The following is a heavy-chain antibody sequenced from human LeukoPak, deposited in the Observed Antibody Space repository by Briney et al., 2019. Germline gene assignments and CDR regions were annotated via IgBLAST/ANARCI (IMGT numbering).Heavy chain of an antibody. CDR2: IYYSGST. V-gene: IGHV4-59*08. CDR1: GGSISSYY. CDR3: ASSRATDDAFDI. D-gene: IGHD1-26*01. J-gene: IGHJ3*02. Sequence: SETLSLTCTVSGGSISSYYWSWIRQPPGKGLEWIGYIYYSGSTNYNPSLKSRVTISVDTSKNQFSLKLSSVTAADTAVYYCASSRATDDAFDIWGQGTMVTVSS.